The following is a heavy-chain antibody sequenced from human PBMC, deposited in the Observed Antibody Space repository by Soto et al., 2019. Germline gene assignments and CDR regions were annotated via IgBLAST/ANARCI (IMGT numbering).Heavy chain of an antibody. J-gene: IGHJ5*02. CDR1: GASISSRTW. CDR2: FFHSGST. CDR3: ARVWTTVTNWFDP. D-gene: IGHD4-17*01. Sequence: QVQLQESGPGLVKPSGPLSLTCAVSGASISSRTWWGWVRQPPGKGPEWIGEFFHSGSTNYNPSLKSRVTISVDKSTNQFSLKLSSVTAADTAVYYCARVWTTVTNWFDPWGQGTLVTVSS. V-gene: IGHV4-4*02.